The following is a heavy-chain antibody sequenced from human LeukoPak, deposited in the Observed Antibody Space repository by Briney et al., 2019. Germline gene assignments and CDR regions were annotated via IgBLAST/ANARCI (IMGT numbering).Heavy chain of an antibody. CDR1: GGSISSSSYY. CDR3: ARHVGYSSSWYPDYYYYYYMDV. CDR2: IYYSGST. J-gene: IGHJ6*03. Sequence: PSETLSLTCTVSGGSISSSSYYWGWLRQPPGKGLEWIGSIYYSGSTYYNPSLKSRVTISVDTSKNQFSLKLSSVTAADTAVYYCARHVGYSSSWYPDYYYYYYMDVWGKGTTVTVSS. V-gene: IGHV4-39*01. D-gene: IGHD6-13*01.